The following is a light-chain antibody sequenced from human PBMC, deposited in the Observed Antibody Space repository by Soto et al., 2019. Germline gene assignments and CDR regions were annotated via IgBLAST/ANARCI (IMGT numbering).Light chain of an antibody. CDR1: QSVSSN. J-gene: IGKJ4*01. Sequence: EIVMTQSPATLSVSPGERATLSCRASQSVSSNLAWYQQKSGQTPRLLIYGAYTRATDIPARFSGSGSGTEFTLTISSLQSEDFAVYYCQQYDNWPLTFGGGTKVEI. CDR3: QQYDNWPLT. V-gene: IGKV3-15*01. CDR2: GAY.